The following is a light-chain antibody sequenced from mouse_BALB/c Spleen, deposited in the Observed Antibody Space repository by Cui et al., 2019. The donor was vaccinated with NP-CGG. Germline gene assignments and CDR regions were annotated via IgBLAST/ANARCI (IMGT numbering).Light chain of an antibody. V-gene: IGLV1*01. J-gene: IGLJ1*01. CDR1: TGAVTTSNY. CDR3: ALWYSNHWV. Sequence: QAVVTQASALTTSPGETVTLTCRSSTGAVTTSNYANWVQEKPDHLFTGLIGGTKNRAPGIPARFSGSLIGDKAALTITGAQTEDEAGYFCALWYSNHWVFGGGTKLTVL. CDR2: GTK.